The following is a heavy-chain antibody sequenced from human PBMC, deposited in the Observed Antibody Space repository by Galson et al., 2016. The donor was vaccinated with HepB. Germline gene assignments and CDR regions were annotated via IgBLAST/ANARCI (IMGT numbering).Heavy chain of an antibody. CDR2: VYAGGTTK. Sequence: SLRLSCAASGLNVSSSYMSWVCQAPGRGLEWVSVVYAGGTTKYYADSVTGRFTISRDNSKNTLYLQMNSLRGEDTALYYCARSGDFRGGYSGYGMDVWGQGTTVTVSS. D-gene: IGHD3-3*01. V-gene: IGHV3-66*01. J-gene: IGHJ6*02. CDR1: GLNVSSSY. CDR3: ARSGDFRGGYSGYGMDV.